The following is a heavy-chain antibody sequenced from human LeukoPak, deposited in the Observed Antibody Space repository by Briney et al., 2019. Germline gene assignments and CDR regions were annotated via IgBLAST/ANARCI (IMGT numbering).Heavy chain of an antibody. CDR2: INSDGSST. J-gene: IGHJ4*02. CDR1: GFTFSSYW. CDR3: ARDVSIAARRATFDY. Sequence: GGSLRLSCAASGFTFSSYWMHWVRQAPGKGLVWVSRINSDGSSTSYADSVKGRFTTSRDNAKNTLYLQMNSLRAEDTAVYYCARDVSIAARRATFDYWGQGTLVTVSS. V-gene: IGHV3-74*01. D-gene: IGHD6-6*01.